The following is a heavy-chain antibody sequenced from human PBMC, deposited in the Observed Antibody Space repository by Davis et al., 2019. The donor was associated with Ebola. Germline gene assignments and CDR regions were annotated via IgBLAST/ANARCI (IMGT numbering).Heavy chain of an antibody. CDR2: ISSSGSTI. CDR1: GFTLSDYY. Sequence: GESLKISCAAPGFTLSDYYMSWIRQAPGKGLEWVSYISSSGSTIYYADPVKGRCTISRDNAKNSLYLQMNSLRAEDTAVYYCARDRSGFYGMDVWGKGTTVTVSS. CDR3: ARDRSGFYGMDV. V-gene: IGHV3-11*01. J-gene: IGHJ6*04.